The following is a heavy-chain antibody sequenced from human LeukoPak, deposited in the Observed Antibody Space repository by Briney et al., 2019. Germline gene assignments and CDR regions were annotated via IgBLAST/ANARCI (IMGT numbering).Heavy chain of an antibody. D-gene: IGHD1-26*01. V-gene: IGHV4-61*02. Sequence: ASETLSLTCTVSGGSISSGSYYWSWIRQPAGKGLEWIGRIYTSGSTNYNPSLKSRVTISVDTSKNQFSLKLSSVTAADTAVYYCARGFPSGSYYDGFYDAFDIWGQGTMVTVSS. J-gene: IGHJ3*02. CDR1: GGSISSGSYY. CDR2: IYTSGST. CDR3: ARGFPSGSYYDGFYDAFDI.